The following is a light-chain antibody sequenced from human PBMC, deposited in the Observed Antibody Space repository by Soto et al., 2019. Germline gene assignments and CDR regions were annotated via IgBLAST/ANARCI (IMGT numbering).Light chain of an antibody. CDR1: QSVRSNF. V-gene: IGKV3-20*01. Sequence: EIVLTQSPRSLSLSPGERATLSCRASQSVRSNFLAWYQQKPGQSPRLLIYGASSRATGIPDRFSGRGSGTDFILTISRLEPEDFAVYYCQQYGISPITFGHGTKVDIK. J-gene: IGKJ3*01. CDR3: QQYGISPIT. CDR2: GAS.